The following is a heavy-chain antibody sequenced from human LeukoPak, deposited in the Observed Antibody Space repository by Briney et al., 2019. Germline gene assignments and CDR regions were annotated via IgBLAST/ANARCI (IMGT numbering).Heavy chain of an antibody. CDR1: GFTFSSYS. CDR2: ISSSSSYI. V-gene: IGHV3-21*01. D-gene: IGHD2-2*01. CDR3: ARGEGSTSGYPYYFDY. Sequence: PGGSLRLSCAASGFTFSSYSMNWVRQAPGKGLEWVSSISSSSSYIYYADSVKGRFTISRDNAKNSLYLQMNSLRAEDTAVYYCARGEGSTSGYPYYFDYWGQGTLVTVSS. J-gene: IGHJ4*02.